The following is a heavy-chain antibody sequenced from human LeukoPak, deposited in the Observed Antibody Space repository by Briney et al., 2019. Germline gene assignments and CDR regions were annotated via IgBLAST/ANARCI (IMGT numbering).Heavy chain of an antibody. D-gene: IGHD4-17*01. Sequence: GGSLRLFCAASGFTFSSYEMNWVRQAPGKGLEWVSYISSSGSTIYYADSVKGRFTISRDNAKNSLYLQMNSLRAEDTAVYYCARETTVTFDYWGQGTLVTVSS. J-gene: IGHJ4*02. V-gene: IGHV3-48*03. CDR3: ARETTVTFDY. CDR2: ISSSGSTI. CDR1: GFTFSSYE.